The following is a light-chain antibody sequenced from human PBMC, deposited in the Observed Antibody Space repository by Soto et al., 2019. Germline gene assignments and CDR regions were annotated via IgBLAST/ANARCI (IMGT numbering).Light chain of an antibody. V-gene: IGKV3-15*01. CDR1: QGIGDT. CDR3: QQYHIWPSWT. CDR2: DTS. Sequence: EIVMTQSPATLSVSPGEGATLSCRASQGIGDTLAWYQQKPGQTPRLLIYDTSIRATGVPARFSGSGSGTDFTLTISSLQSEDFAVYFCQQYHIWPSWTFGQGTKVDI. J-gene: IGKJ1*01.